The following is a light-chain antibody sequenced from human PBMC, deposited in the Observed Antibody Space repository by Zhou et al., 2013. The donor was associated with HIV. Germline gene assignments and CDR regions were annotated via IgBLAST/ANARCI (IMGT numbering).Light chain of an antibody. Sequence: EIVMTQTPLSLSVIPGQPASISCKSSQSLLHNDGKTYLYWYLQRRGQPPQLLIYEVSKRFSGVPDRFSGSGSGTDFTLHISRVEVEDVGVYYXMQSLAYTFGQGTKLEIK. CDR3: MQSLAYT. V-gene: IGKV2D-29*01. CDR2: EVS. J-gene: IGKJ2*01. CDR1: QSLLHNDGKTY.